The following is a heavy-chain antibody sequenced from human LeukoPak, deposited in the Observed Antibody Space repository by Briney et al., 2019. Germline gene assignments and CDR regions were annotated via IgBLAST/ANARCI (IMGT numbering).Heavy chain of an antibody. V-gene: IGHV4-59*01. CDR2: IYYSGST. Sequence: PSEILSLTCTVSGGSISSYYWSWIRQPPGKGLEWIGYIYYSGSTNYNPSLKSRVTISVDTSKNQFSLKLSSVTAADTAVYYCARTWSGGSSWRTFDYWGQGTLVTVSS. CDR1: GGSISSYY. J-gene: IGHJ4*02. CDR3: ARTWSGGSSWRTFDY. D-gene: IGHD6-13*01.